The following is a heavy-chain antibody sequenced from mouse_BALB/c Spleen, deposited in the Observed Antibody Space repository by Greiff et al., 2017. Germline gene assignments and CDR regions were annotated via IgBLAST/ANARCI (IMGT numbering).Heavy chain of an antibody. Sequence: QVQLQQSGAELVRPGTSVKVSCKASGYAFTNYLIEWVKQRPGQGLEWIGVINPGSGGTNYNEKFKGKATLTADKSSSTAYMQLSSLTSDDSAVYFCARPSIYYGNYDYWGQGTTLTVSS. D-gene: IGHD2-1*01. J-gene: IGHJ2*01. V-gene: IGHV1-54*01. CDR2: INPGSGGT. CDR3: ARPSIYYGNYDY. CDR1: GYAFTNYL.